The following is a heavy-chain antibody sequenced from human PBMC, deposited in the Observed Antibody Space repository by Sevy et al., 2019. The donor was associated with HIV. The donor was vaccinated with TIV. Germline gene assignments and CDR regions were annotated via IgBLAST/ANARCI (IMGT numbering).Heavy chain of an antibody. V-gene: IGHV3-21*01. D-gene: IGHD6-19*01. CDR1: GFTFSSYS. Sequence: GGSLRLSCAASGFTFSSYSMNWVRQAPGKGLEWVSSISSSSSYIYYADSVKGRFTISRDNAKNSLYLQMNSLRAEDTAVYYCARDNAVAGIFDYWGQGTLVTVSS. CDR3: ARDNAVAGIFDY. CDR2: ISSSSSYI. J-gene: IGHJ4*02.